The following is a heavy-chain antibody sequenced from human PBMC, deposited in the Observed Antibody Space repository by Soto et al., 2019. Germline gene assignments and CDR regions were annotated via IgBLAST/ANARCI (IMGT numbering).Heavy chain of an antibody. CDR2: ISAYNGNT. Sequence: ASVKVSCKASGYTFTSYGISWVRQAPGQGLEWMGWISAYNGNTNYAQKLQGRVTMTTDTSTSTAYMELRSLRSDDTAVYYCARDRVYNWNDERASDYYYYYMDVWGKGTTVTVSS. V-gene: IGHV1-18*01. CDR1: GYTFTSYG. CDR3: ARDRVYNWNDERASDYYYYYMDV. D-gene: IGHD1-20*01. J-gene: IGHJ6*03.